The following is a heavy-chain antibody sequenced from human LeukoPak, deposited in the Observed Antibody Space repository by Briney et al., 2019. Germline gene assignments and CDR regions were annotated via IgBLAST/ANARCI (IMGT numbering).Heavy chain of an antibody. CDR1: GYTLTGYY. CDR2: INPNSGGT. D-gene: IGHD2-2*01. J-gene: IGHJ4*02. V-gene: IGHV1-2*02. Sequence: ASVKVSCKASGYTLTGYYMHWVRQAPGQGLEWMGWINPNSGGTNYAQKFQGRVTMTRDTSISTAYMELSRLRSDDTAVYYCARDPLVVVPAASKAGFIDWGQGTLVTVSS. CDR3: ARDPLVVVPAASKAGFID.